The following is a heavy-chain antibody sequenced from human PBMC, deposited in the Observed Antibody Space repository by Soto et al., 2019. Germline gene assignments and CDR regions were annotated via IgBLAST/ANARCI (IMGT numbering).Heavy chain of an antibody. J-gene: IGHJ4*02. CDR2: ITGSVDYT. CDR1: GFTFSNYA. CDR3: AKARYYDSTGYLYYFDY. Sequence: GGSLRLSCAASGFTFSNYAMSWVRQAPGKGLEWVSSITGSVDYTYYADSVKGRFTISRDNSKNTLYLQMNSLRAEDTAVYYCAKARYYDSTGYLYYFDYWGQGTRVTVSS. V-gene: IGHV3-23*01. D-gene: IGHD3-22*01.